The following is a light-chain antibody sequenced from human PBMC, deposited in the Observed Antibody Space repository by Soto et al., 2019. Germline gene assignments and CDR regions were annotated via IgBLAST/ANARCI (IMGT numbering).Light chain of an antibody. V-gene: IGKV3-15*01. Sequence: DIVMTPSPATLSVSPGERATLSCRASQSVSRNLAWYQQKPGQAHRLLIYGASTRATGIPARFSGSGSGTEFTLTISSLQSEDFAVYYCQHYNNWPQNTFGGGTKVEIK. CDR3: QHYNNWPQNT. CDR2: GAS. J-gene: IGKJ4*01. CDR1: QSVSRN.